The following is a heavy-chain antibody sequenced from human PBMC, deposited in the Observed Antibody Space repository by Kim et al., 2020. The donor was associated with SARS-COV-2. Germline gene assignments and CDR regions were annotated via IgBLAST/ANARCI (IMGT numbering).Heavy chain of an antibody. J-gene: IGHJ6*02. V-gene: IGHV3-74*01. Sequence: GGSLRLSCAASGFTFSSYWMHWVRQAPGKGLVWVSRINGDGSSTIYADSVKGRFTISRDNANNTLYLQMNSLRDEDTALYYCARGNYHGMAVWGQGTTVT. CDR3: ARGNYHGMAV. CDR2: INGDGSST. CDR1: GFTFSSYW.